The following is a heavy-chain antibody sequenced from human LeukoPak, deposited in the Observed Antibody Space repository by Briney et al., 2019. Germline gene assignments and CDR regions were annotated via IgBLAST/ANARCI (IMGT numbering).Heavy chain of an antibody. CDR3: AREGYCTNGECYRGNFDY. J-gene: IGHJ4*02. CDR1: GGSISSGSYY. CDR2: IYTSGST. V-gene: IGHV4-61*02. Sequence: SETLSLTCTVSGGSISSGSYYWSWIRQPAGKGLEWIGRIYTSGSTNYNPSLKSRVTISVDTSKNQFSLKLSSVTAADTAVYYCAREGYCTNGECYRGNFDYWGQGTLVTVSS. D-gene: IGHD2-8*01.